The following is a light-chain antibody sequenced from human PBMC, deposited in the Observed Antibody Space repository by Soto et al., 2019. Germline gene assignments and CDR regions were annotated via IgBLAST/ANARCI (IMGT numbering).Light chain of an antibody. Sequence: SYELTQPLSVSVALGQTARITCGGNNIGSKNVHWYQQKPGQAPVLVIYRDSYRPSGIPERFSGSNSGNTATLTISRAQAGHEADYCCQVWDSSTAVFGGGTKLTVL. J-gene: IGLJ3*02. CDR3: QVWDSSTAV. CDR2: RDS. V-gene: IGLV3-9*01. CDR1: NIGSKN.